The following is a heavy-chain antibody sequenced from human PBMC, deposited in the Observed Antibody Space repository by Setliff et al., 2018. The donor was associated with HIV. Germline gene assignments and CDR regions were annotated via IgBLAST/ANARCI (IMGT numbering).Heavy chain of an antibody. CDR1: GGSISSYY. V-gene: IGHV4-4*08. J-gene: IGHJ3*02. CDR2: IYTSGST. D-gene: IGHD3-16*01. CDR3: ARWGEPSIKAFDI. Sequence: SETLSLTCTVSGGSISSYYWSWIRQPPGKGLEWIGYIYTSGSTNYNPSLKSRVTISVDTSRNEFSLRVNSVTAADTAVYYCARWGEPSIKAFDIWGQGTMVTVSS.